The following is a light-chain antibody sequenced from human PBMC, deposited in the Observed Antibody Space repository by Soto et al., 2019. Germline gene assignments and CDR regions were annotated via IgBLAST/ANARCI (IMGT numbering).Light chain of an antibody. CDR1: NIGSKS. CDR2: YDS. V-gene: IGLV3-21*04. J-gene: IGLJ2*01. CDR3: QVWDSSSDHPVV. Sequence: SYELTQPPSVSVAPGKTARITCGGNNIGSKSVHWYQQKPGQAPVLVIYYDSDGPSGIPDRFSGFNSGNTATLTISRVEAGDEADYYCQVWDSSSDHPVVFGGGTKVTVL.